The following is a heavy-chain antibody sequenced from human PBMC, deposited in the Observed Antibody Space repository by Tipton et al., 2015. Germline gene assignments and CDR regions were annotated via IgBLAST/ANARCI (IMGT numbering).Heavy chain of an antibody. Sequence: LACTVSGASVSSDSHFWTWVRRPPGKTLEWIGYVHYSGNTNYNPSLRSRLTISVDMSKNQFSLKLDSVTAADTAIYYCARGLIVPGSSNYYYYGLDVWGQGTTVTVSS. CDR1: GASVSSDSHF. CDR3: ARGLIVPGSSNYYYYGLDV. V-gene: IGHV4-61*01. D-gene: IGHD2-15*01. CDR2: VHYSGNT. J-gene: IGHJ6*02.